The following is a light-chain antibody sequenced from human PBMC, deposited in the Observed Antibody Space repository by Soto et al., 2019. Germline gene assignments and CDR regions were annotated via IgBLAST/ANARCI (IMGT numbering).Light chain of an antibody. CDR3: QQSYSTPFT. V-gene: IGKV1-39*01. Sequence: DIQMTQSPSSLSASVGDRVTITCRASQSIGIYLNWYQQEPGKAPKLLIYAASTLQSGVPLRFSGSGSGTDFTLSNSSLQPEDVANDFCQQSYSTPFTSGPGTKVDIK. CDR2: AAS. CDR1: QSIGIY. J-gene: IGKJ3*01.